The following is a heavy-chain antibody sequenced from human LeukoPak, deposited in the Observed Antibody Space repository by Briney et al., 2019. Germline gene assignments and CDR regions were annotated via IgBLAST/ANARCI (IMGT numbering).Heavy chain of an antibody. Sequence: SVKVSCKASGGTFSSYAISWVRQAPGQGLGWMGGIIPIFGTANYAQKFQGRVMITTDESTSTAYMELSSLRSEDTAVYYCARDRYYDILTGYLPLDYWGQGTLVTVSS. CDR1: GGTFSSYA. V-gene: IGHV1-69*05. CDR2: IIPIFGTA. CDR3: ARDRYYDILTGYLPLDY. D-gene: IGHD3-9*01. J-gene: IGHJ4*02.